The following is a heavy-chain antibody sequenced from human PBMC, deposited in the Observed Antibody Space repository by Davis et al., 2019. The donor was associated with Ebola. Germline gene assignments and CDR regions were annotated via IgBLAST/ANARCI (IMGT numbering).Heavy chain of an antibody. J-gene: IGHJ6*02. D-gene: IGHD3-9*01. CDR3: ARTDILTGDLYYYYGMDV. V-gene: IGHV4-39*07. Sequence: MPSETLSLTCTVSGGSISSSSYYWGWIRHPPGKGLEWIGEINHSGSTNYNPSLKSRVTITVDTSKNQFSLKLSSVTAADTAVYYCARTDILTGDLYYYYGMDVWGQGTTVTVSS. CDR1: GGSISSSSYY. CDR2: INHSGST.